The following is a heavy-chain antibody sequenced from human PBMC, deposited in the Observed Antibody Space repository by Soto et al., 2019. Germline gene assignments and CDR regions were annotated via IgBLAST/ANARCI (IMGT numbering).Heavy chain of an antibody. V-gene: IGHV3-23*01. CDR1: GLTFSVSA. J-gene: IGHJ4*02. CDR2: TGLSGRTT. D-gene: IGHD1-20*01. Sequence: EVQLLESGGGLVQPGGSLRLSCVASGLTFSVSAMTWVRQAPGKGLEWVSTTGLSGRTTYYGDSVKGRFTVSRDNSKNTLDLQMSSLRAENMAVYYCATVHNTSRSFNFWGRGTLVTVSS. CDR3: ATVHNTSRSFNF.